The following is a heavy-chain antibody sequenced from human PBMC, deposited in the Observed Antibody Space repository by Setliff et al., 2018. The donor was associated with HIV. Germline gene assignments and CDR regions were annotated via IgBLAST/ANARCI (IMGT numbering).Heavy chain of an antibody. CDR3: ARGVDGSYRKFFDN. V-gene: IGHV3-53*05. Sequence: GGSLRLSCVASGITVSSNYMSWVRQAPGKGLEWVSVIYSGGSTYYADSVKGRFTISRDDSKNTLYLQMNSLRVEDTAVYYCARGVDGSYRKFFDNWGQGTLVTVSS. D-gene: IGHD1-26*01. CDR2: IYSGGST. J-gene: IGHJ4*02. CDR1: GITVSSNY.